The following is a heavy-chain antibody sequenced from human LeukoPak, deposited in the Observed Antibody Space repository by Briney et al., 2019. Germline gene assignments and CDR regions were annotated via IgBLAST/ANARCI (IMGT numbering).Heavy chain of an antibody. Sequence: ASVKVSCKASGYAFNGYYMHWVRQAPGQGLEWMGWINPNSGGTNYAQKFQGRVTMTRDTSISTACMELSRLRSDDTAVYYCASILSYCSSTTCYATGMDVWGKGTTVTVSS. J-gene: IGHJ6*04. CDR3: ASILSYCSSTTCYATGMDV. CDR1: GYAFNGYY. D-gene: IGHD2-2*01. CDR2: INPNSGGT. V-gene: IGHV1-2*02.